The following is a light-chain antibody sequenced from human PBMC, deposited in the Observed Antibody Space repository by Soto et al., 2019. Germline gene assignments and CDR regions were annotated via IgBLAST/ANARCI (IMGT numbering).Light chain of an antibody. CDR1: QTVNNNY. J-gene: IGKJ1*01. V-gene: IGKV3-20*01. CDR2: RAS. CDR3: HQHGGSPET. Sequence: EIVLTQSAGTLSLSPGEGATFSCRASQTVNNNYVAWYQQKPGKAPRLLIFRASNKATGIPDRFSGSGSGTEFILTITELEPEDSGIYHCHQHGGSPETFGQGTKVDIK.